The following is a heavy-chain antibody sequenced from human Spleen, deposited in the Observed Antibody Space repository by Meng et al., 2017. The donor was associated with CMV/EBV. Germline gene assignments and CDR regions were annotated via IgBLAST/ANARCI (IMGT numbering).Heavy chain of an antibody. Sequence: TFNDNYVKWEGQGPGEGTGGRGGSSQKGGSKKKEQKFQGRVTMTRDTSSSTVYMELTRLTSDDTAIYYCARDEARRLVTEYFHHWGQGTLVTVSS. CDR2: SSQKGGSK. J-gene: IGHJ1*01. CDR3: ARDEARRLVTEYFHH. D-gene: IGHD4-23*01. V-gene: IGHV1-2*02. CDR1: TFNDNY.